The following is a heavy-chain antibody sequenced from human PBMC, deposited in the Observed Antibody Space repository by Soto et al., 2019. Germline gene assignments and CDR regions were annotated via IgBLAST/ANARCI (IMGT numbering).Heavy chain of an antibody. D-gene: IGHD3-10*01. Sequence: GGSLRLSCGAPGFAFSTYPMHWVRQAPGKGLDWVAVISFDGSDTFYADSVKGRFTISRDNSKNTLFLQMNSLRAEDTAVYYCARVGVASASYSFYFDYWGRGILVTVS. J-gene: IGHJ4*02. CDR1: GFAFSTYP. V-gene: IGHV3-30-3*01. CDR2: ISFDGSDT. CDR3: ARVGVASASYSFYFDY.